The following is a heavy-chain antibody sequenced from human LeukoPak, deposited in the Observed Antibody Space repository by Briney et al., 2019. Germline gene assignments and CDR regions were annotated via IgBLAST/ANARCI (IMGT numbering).Heavy chain of an antibody. CDR1: GYTFTSYD. Sequence: ASVKVSCKASGYTFTSYDINWVRQATGQGLEWMGWMNPNSGNTGYAQKFQGRVTMTRNTSISTAYMELSSLRSEDTAVYYCARAGAAADWFDPWGQGTLVTASS. D-gene: IGHD6-13*01. J-gene: IGHJ5*02. CDR3: ARAGAAADWFDP. CDR2: MNPNSGNT. V-gene: IGHV1-8*01.